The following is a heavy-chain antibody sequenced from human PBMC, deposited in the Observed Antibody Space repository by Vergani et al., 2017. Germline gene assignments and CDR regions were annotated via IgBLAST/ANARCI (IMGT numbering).Heavy chain of an antibody. CDR1: GYTFTSYG. V-gene: IGHV1-18*01. D-gene: IGHD6-13*01. CDR2: ISAYNGNT. CDR3: ARDPRRIAAAGTNAFDI. Sequence: QVQLVQSGAEVKKPGASVKVSCKASGYTFTSYGISWVRQAPGQGLEWMGRISAYNGNTNYAQKLQGRVTMTTDTSTSTAYMELRSLRSDDTAVYYCARDPRRIAAAGTNAFDIWGQGTMVTVSS. J-gene: IGHJ3*02.